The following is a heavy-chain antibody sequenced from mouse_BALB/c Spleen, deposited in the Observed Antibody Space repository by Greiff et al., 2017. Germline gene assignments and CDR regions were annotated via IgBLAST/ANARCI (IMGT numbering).Heavy chain of an antibody. Sequence: EVHLVESGGGLVQPGGSLKLSCAASGFTFSSYGMSWVRQTPDKRLELVATINSNGGSTYYPDSVKGRFTISRDNAKNTLYLQMSSLKSEDTAMYYCAREGYYAEGAMDYWGQGTSVTVSS. J-gene: IGHJ4*01. CDR1: GFTFSSYG. V-gene: IGHV5-6-3*01. D-gene: IGHD1-1*02. CDR2: INSNGGST. CDR3: AREGYYAEGAMDY.